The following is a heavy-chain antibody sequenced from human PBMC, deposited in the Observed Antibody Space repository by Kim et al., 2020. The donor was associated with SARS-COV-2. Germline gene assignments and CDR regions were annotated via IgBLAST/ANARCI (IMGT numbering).Heavy chain of an antibody. CDR1: GYTFTSYG. Sequence: ASVKVSCKASGYTFTSYGISWVRQAPGQGLEWMGWISAYNGNTNYAQKLQGRVTMTTDTSTSTAYMELRSLRSDDTAVYYCARDRIHYCSSTSCYGWFDPWGQGTLVTVSS. V-gene: IGHV1-18*01. J-gene: IGHJ5*02. CDR2: ISAYNGNT. D-gene: IGHD2-2*01. CDR3: ARDRIHYCSSTSCYGWFDP.